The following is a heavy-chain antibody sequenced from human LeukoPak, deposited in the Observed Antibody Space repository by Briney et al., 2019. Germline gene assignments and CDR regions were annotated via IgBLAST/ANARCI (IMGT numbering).Heavy chain of an antibody. CDR3: ARESVAARSGIFDY. D-gene: IGHD6-6*01. J-gene: IGHJ4*02. CDR1: GGTFSSYA. Sequence: GASVKVSCKASGGTFSSYAISWVRQAPGQGLEWMGGIIPIFGTANYAQKFRGRVTITTDESTSTAYMELSSLRSEDTAVYYCARESVAARSGIFDYWGQGTLVTVSS. V-gene: IGHV1-69*05. CDR2: IIPIFGTA.